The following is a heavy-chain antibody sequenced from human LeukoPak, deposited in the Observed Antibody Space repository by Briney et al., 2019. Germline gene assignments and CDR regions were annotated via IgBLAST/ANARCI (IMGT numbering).Heavy chain of an antibody. V-gene: IGHV4-59*12. CDR3: ARGGTAAIYCWFDP. CDR1: GGSISSYY. Sequence: SETLSLTCTVSGGSISSYYWSWIRQPPGKGLEWIGYIYHSGSTYYNPSLKSRVTISVDRSKNQFSLKLSSVTAADTAVYYCARGGTAAIYCWFDPWGQGTLVTASS. J-gene: IGHJ5*02. CDR2: IYHSGST. D-gene: IGHD2-2*02.